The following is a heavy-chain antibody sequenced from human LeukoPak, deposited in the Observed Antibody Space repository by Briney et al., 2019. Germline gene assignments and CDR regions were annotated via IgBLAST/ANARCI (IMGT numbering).Heavy chain of an antibody. V-gene: IGHV1-18*01. CDR3: ARGGTVTASDAFDI. CDR1: GYTFTSYG. D-gene: IGHD4-17*01. CDR2: ISAYNGNA. J-gene: IGHJ3*02. Sequence: GPVKVSCKASGYTFTSYGISWVRQAPGQGLEWMGWISAYNGNANYAQKLQGRVTMTTDTSTSTAYMELRSLRSDDTAVYYCARGGTVTASDAFDIWGQGTMVTVSS.